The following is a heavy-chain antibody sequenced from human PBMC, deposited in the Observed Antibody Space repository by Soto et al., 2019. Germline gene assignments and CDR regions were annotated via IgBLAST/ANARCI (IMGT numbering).Heavy chain of an antibody. CDR3: ASDLSGRADV. J-gene: IGHJ6*02. V-gene: IGHV3-74*01. D-gene: IGHD3-10*01. Sequence: PVGPLRLSCAASGFTFSSYWMHWVRQAPGKGLVWVSRMNEDGGTTDYADSVKGRFTISRDNAKNTLYLQMNSLRVEDTAVYYCASDLSGRADVWGQGTTVTVSS. CDR1: GFTFSSYW. CDR2: MNEDGGTT.